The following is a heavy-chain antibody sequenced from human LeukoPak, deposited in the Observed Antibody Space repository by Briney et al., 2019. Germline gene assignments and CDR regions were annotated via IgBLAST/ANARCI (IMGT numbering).Heavy chain of an antibody. CDR1: GYRFSSYG. J-gene: IGHJ4*02. D-gene: IGHD5-18*01. Sequence: ASVKVSCKSSGYRFSSYGISWVRQAPGQGLEWMGWISGYSGNTTYAQKFQGRVTMTTDTSTTTAYVELRSLRSDDTAVYYWAKPGGYSYVYEADYWGQGTLVTVSS. CDR2: ISGYSGNT. V-gene: IGHV1-18*01. CDR3: AKPGGYSYVYEADY.